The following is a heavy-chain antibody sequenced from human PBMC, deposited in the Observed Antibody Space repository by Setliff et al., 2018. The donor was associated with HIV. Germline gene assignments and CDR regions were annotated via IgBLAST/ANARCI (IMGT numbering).Heavy chain of an antibody. CDR2: INVGNGDT. V-gene: IGHV1-3*01. CDR1: GYTFTTYS. D-gene: IGHD3-10*01. J-gene: IGHJ4*03. Sequence: ASVKVSCKPSGYTFTTYSMHWVRQAPGHSLEWMGWINVGNGDTKYSQELQGRITITRDTSANTAYLELSSLRSDDTAVYFCARGALLAAFDFDHWGHGTQVTVSS. CDR3: ARGALLAAFDFDH.